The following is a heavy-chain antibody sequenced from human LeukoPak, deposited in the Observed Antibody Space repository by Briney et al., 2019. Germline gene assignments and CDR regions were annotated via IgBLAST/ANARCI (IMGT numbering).Heavy chain of an antibody. CDR3: ARCYDSSGYYPDDAFDI. Sequence: SETLSLTCTVSTGSIISTSYYWGWIRQPPGKGLEWIGSIYYSGSTYYNPSLKSRVTISLDTSKNQFSLKLSSVTAADTAVYYCARCYDSSGYYPDDAFDIWGQGTMVTVSS. J-gene: IGHJ3*02. D-gene: IGHD3-22*01. CDR1: TGSIISTSYY. CDR2: IYYSGST. V-gene: IGHV4-39*07.